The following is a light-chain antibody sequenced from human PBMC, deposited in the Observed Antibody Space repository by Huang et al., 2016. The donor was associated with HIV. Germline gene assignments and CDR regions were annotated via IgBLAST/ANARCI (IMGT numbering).Light chain of an antibody. V-gene: IGKV1-8*01. CDR3: QQYYIYPHA. CDR1: QGISSY. Sequence: AIRMTQSPSQLSASTGDRVTITCRASQGISSYLAWYQQKPGKAPKLLISSASTLQGGVPSRFSGSGFGTDFTLTISSLQSEDLGTYYCQQYYIYPHAFGQGTKLEI. J-gene: IGKJ2*01. CDR2: SAS.